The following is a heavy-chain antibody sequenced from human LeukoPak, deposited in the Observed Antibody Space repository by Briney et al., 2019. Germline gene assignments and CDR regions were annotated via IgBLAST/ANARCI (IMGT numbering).Heavy chain of an antibody. Sequence: PSEALSLTCTVSGGSVSSGSYFWSWIRQPPGTGLEWIGYIYYSGSTNYNPSLKSRVTISVDTSKNQFSLKLSSVTAADTAVYYCATLGEYYDSSGYYYNWGQGTLVTVSS. CDR3: ATLGEYYDSSGYYYN. CDR1: GGSVSSGSYF. D-gene: IGHD3-22*01. J-gene: IGHJ4*02. CDR2: IYYSGST. V-gene: IGHV4-61*01.